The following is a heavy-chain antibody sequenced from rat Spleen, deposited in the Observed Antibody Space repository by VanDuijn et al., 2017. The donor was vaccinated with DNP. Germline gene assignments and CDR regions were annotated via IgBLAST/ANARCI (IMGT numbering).Heavy chain of an antibody. CDR1: GLSLTTNG. J-gene: IGHJ2*01. CDR2: IWGDGNT. Sequence: QVQLKESGPGLVQPSQTLSLTCTVSGLSLTTNGVIWVRQSPGKGLEWMGIIWGDGNTDYNSALKSRLSINRETSKSQVFLKMNSLQTDDTAIYYCTREAWGYVMDAWGQGVMVTVSS. D-gene: IGHD1-12*01. CDR3: TREAWGYVMDA. V-gene: IGHV2S75*01.